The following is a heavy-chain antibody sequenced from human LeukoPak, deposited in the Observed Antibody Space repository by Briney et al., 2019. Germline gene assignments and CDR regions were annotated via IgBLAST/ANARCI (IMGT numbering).Heavy chain of an antibody. CDR2: IGGSGGST. J-gene: IGHJ4*02. CDR3: AKDHYDSSGYHFDY. V-gene: IGHV3-23*01. D-gene: IGHD3-22*01. Sequence: GGSLRLSCAASGFTFSSYAMSWVRKAPGKGLEWVSGIGGSGGSTYYADSVKGRFTISRDNSKNTLYLQMNSLRAEDTAVYYCAKDHYDSSGYHFDYWGQGTLVTVSS. CDR1: GFTFSSYA.